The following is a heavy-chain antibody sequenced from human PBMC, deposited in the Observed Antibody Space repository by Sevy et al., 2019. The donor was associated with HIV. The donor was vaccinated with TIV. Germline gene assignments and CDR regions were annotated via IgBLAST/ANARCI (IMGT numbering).Heavy chain of an antibody. CDR1: GYTFTDYY. V-gene: IGHV1-2*06. Sequence: ASVKVSCKTSGYTFTDYYIHWVRQAPGQGLEWMGRINPNSGGTNSAQKFQGRVTMNRDTSISTAYMELSGLKSDDTAVYYCARGIRIQYFDLWGRSTLVTVSS. CDR3: ARGIRIQYFDL. J-gene: IGHJ2*01. CDR2: INPNSGGT.